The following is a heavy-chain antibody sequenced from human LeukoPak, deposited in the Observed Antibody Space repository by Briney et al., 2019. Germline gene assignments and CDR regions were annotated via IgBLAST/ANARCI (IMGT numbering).Heavy chain of an antibody. Sequence: GGSLRLSCVASGFSFDDFAMHWVRQVPGKGLEWVSGLTWNSGTFGYADSVKGRFTISRDNAKNSLYLQMNSLRAEDTAIYYCATAMRARWELLGASDYWGQGTLVTVSS. CDR1: GFSFDDFA. J-gene: IGHJ4*02. V-gene: IGHV3-9*01. CDR3: ATAMRARWELLGASDY. CDR2: LTWNSGTF. D-gene: IGHD1-26*01.